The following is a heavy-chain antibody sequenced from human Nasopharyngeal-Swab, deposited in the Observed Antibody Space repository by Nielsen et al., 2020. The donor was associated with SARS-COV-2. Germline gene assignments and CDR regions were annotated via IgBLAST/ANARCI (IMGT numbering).Heavy chain of an antibody. CDR2: IYYSGST. CDR3: ARARITMIVVVNAFDI. J-gene: IGHJ3*02. D-gene: IGHD3-22*01. CDR1: VGSTSSGGYY. Sequence: SETLSLTCTVSVGSTSSGGYYRSWSRQHPGKGLEWIGYIYYSGSTYYNPSLKSRVTISVDTSKNQFSLKLSSVTAADTAVYYCARARITMIVVVNAFDIWGQGTMVTVSS. V-gene: IGHV4-31*03.